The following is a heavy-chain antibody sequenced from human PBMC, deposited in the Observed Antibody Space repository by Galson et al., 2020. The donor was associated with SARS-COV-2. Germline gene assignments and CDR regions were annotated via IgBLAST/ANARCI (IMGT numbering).Heavy chain of an antibody. D-gene: IGHD3-10*01. CDR1: GGSISSGSYY. Sequence: SQTLSLTCTVSGGSISSGSYYWSWIRQPAGKGLEWIGRIYTSGSTNYNPSLKSRVTISVDTSKNQFSLKLSSVTAADTAVYYCAREELAWFGELLKSGMDVWGQGTTVTVSS. J-gene: IGHJ6*02. CDR3: AREELAWFGELLKSGMDV. CDR2: IYTSGST. V-gene: IGHV4-61*02.